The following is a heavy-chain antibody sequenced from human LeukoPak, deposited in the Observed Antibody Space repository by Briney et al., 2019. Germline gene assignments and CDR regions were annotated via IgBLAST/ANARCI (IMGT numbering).Heavy chain of an antibody. CDR2: ISYDGSNK. D-gene: IGHD3-22*01. V-gene: IGHV3-30-3*01. CDR1: GFTFSSYA. CDR3: ARARGYYYDSSGYYFDY. Sequence: GGSLRLSCAASGFTFSSYAMHRVRQAPGKGLEWVAVISYDGSNKYYADSVKGRFTISRDNSKNTLYLQMNSLRAEDTAVYYCARARGYYYDSSGYYFDYWGQGTLVTVSS. J-gene: IGHJ4*02.